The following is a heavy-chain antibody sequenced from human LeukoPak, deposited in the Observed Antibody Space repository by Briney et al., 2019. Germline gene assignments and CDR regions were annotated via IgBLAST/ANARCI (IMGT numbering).Heavy chain of an antibody. V-gene: IGHV4-34*12. J-gene: IGHJ3*02. D-gene: IGHD2-8*01. Sequence: SETLSLTCAVCGGSFCAYYWSWIRQPPGKGLEWIGELIHSGSTNYNQSLKSRATVSVDTSNNQFSLQLRSVAAAHTAVYYCARCGNFGVCCRALNDAFDIWGEGTMVTVSS. CDR3: ARCGNFGVCCRALNDAFDI. CDR1: GGSFCAYY. CDR2: LIHSGST.